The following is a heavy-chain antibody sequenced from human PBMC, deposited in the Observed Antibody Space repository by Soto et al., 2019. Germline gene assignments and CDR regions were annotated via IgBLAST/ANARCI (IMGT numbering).Heavy chain of an antibody. CDR1: GGTFSSYA. D-gene: IGHD3-10*01. J-gene: IGHJ4*02. CDR2: IIPIFGTA. Sequence: SVKVSCKASGGTFSSYAISWVRQAPGQGLEWMGGIIPIFGTANYAQKFQGRVTITADESTSTAYMELSSLRSEDTAVYYCARGWFGELLFNYFDYWGQGTLVTVSS. V-gene: IGHV1-69*13. CDR3: ARGWFGELLFNYFDY.